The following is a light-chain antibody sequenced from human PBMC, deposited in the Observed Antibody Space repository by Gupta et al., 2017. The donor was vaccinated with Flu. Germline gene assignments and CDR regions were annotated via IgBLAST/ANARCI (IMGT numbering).Light chain of an antibody. Sequence: DIQMTQSPSSLSASIGDRVTITCRASQSISTYLNWYQQKPGKAPKLLIYAASSLHSGVPSRFSGSGSGTDFTLTISSLQPEDCATYYCQQSYSTPGIFGGGTKVEIK. CDR2: AAS. CDR1: QSISTY. J-gene: IGKJ4*01. CDR3: QQSYSTPGI. V-gene: IGKV1-39*01.